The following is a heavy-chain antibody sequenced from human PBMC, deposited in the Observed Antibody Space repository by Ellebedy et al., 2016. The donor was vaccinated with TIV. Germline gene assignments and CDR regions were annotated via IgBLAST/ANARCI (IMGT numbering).Heavy chain of an antibody. CDR1: GLTFSSHA. D-gene: IGHD4-23*01. CDR3: AREPVGVGPAFEI. V-gene: IGHV3-23*01. CDR2: ISGTGGNT. J-gene: IGHJ3*02. Sequence: GESLKISCAASGLTFSSHAMSCVRQAPGKGLEWVSSISGTGGNTYYAHSVKGRFTISRDNSKDTLYLQVNSLRAEDTAVSYCAREPVGVGPAFEIWGQGTMVTVSS.